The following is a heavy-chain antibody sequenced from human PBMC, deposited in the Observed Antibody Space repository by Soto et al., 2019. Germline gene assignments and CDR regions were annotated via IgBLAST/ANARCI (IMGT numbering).Heavy chain of an antibody. V-gene: IGHV4-34*01. CDR2: INHSGST. Sequence: SETLSLTCAVYGGSFSGYYWSRIRQPPGKGLEWKGEINHSGSTNYNPSLKSRVTISVDTSKNQFALKLSSVTAADTAVYYCARGLGLWDCTNGVGHRDEYYYYMDVWGKGTTVTVSS. J-gene: IGHJ6*03. CDR1: GGSFSGYY. D-gene: IGHD2-8*01. CDR3: ARGLGLWDCTNGVGHRDEYYYYMDV.